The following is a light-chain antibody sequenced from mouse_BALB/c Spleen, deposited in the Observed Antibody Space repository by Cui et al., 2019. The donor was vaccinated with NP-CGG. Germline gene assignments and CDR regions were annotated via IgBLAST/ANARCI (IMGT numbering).Light chain of an antibody. CDR2: GTN. CDR1: IGAVTTSNY. J-gene: IGLJ1*01. Sequence: QAVVSQESALTTSPGETVTLTCRSSIGAVTTSNYDNWVQEKPDHLFTGLIGGTNNRVPGVPARFSGSLIGDKAALTITGAQTEDEAIYFCALWYTNHWVFGGGTKLTVL. V-gene: IGLV1*01. CDR3: ALWYTNHWV.